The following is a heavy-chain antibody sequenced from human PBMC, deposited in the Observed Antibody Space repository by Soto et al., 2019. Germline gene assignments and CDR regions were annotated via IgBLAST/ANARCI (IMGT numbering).Heavy chain of an antibody. Sequence: VGSLRLSCAASGFTFSSYAMSWVRQAPGKGLEWVSAISGSGGSTYYADSVKGRFTISRDNSKNTLYLQMNSLRAEDTAVYYCAKEPTPRYYYSYYMDVWGKGTTITVSS. V-gene: IGHV3-23*01. J-gene: IGHJ6*03. CDR3: AKEPTPRYYYSYYMDV. CDR2: ISGSGGST. CDR1: GFTFSSYA.